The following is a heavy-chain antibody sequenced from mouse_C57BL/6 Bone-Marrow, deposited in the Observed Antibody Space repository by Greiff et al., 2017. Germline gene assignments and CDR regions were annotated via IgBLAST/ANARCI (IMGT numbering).Heavy chain of an antibody. Sequence: EVQLQQSGPGLVKPSQSLSLTCSVTGYSITSGYYWNWIRQFPGNKLEWMGYISYDGSNNYNPSLKNRISITRDTSKNQFFLKLNSVTTEDTATYYCARGGLSSYAMDYWGQGTSVTVSS. CDR1: GYSITSGYY. CDR3: ARGGLSSYAMDY. J-gene: IGHJ4*01. D-gene: IGHD3-1*01. V-gene: IGHV3-6*01. CDR2: ISYDGSN.